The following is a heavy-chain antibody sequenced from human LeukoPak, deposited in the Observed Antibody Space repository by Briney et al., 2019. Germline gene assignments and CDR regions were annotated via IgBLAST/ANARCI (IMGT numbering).Heavy chain of an antibody. J-gene: IGHJ4*02. Sequence: GGSLRLSCAASGFTFSTYWMSWVRQAPGKGLEWVANIKQDGSEIYYVDSVKGRFTISRDNAKNSLYLQMNSLRAEDTAVYYCTREVSGSSYFEYWGQGTLVTVSS. D-gene: IGHD1-26*01. CDR3: TREVSGSSYFEY. V-gene: IGHV3-7*01. CDR2: IKQDGSEI. CDR1: GFTFSTYW.